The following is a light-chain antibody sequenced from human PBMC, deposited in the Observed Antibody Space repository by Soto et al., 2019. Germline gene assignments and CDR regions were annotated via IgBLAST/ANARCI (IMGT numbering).Light chain of an antibody. CDR1: QTISSW. V-gene: IGKV1-5*03. CDR3: QHYNSYSEA. J-gene: IGKJ1*01. CDR2: KAS. Sequence: DTQMTHSPSSLSASVADRVTITCRASQTISSWLAWYQQKPGKAPKLLIYKASTLKSGVPSRFSGSGSGREFTLTISSLQPDDFATYYCQHYNSYSEAFGQGTKVDIK.